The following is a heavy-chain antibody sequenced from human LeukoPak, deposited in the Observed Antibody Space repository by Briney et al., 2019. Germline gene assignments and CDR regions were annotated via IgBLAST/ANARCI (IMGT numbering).Heavy chain of an antibody. CDR2: ISGSGGST. CDR1: GFTFSSYA. J-gene: IGHJ4*02. CDR3: AKTPTTYYYDSSGYYLLYFDY. D-gene: IGHD3-22*01. V-gene: IGHV3-23*01. Sequence: PGGSLRLSCAASGFTFSSYAMSWVRQAPGKGLEWVSAISGSGGSTYYADSVKGRFTISRDNSKNTLYLQMNSLRAEDTAVYYRAKTPTTYYYDSSGYYLLYFDYWGQGTLVTVSS.